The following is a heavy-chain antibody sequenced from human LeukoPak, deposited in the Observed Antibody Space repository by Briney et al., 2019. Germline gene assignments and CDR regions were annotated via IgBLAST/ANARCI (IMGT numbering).Heavy chain of an antibody. CDR1: GGSISSSSYY. V-gene: IGHV4-39*07. J-gene: IGHJ4*02. Sequence: PSETLSLTCTVSGGSISSSSYYWGWIRQPPGKGLEWIGSIYYSGSTNYNPSLKSRVTISVDTSKNQFSLKLSSVTAADTAVYYCARDQIAAAGTGFDYWGQGTLVTVSS. CDR2: IYYSGST. D-gene: IGHD6-13*01. CDR3: ARDQIAAAGTGFDY.